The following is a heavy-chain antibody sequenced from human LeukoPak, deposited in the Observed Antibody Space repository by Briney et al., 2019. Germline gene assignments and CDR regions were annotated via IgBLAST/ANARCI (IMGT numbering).Heavy chain of an antibody. CDR3: AKAFRGVTYYFDY. J-gene: IGHJ4*02. D-gene: IGHD3-10*01. CDR2: ITTDGSGT. V-gene: IGHV3-74*01. CDR1: GFTFGRYW. Sequence: GGSLRLSCADSGFTFGRYWMHWVRQAPGKGLVWVSHITTDGSGTSYADSVKGRFTISRDNAKNTLYLQMNSLRAEDTAVYYCAKAFRGVTYYFDYWGQGTLVTVSS.